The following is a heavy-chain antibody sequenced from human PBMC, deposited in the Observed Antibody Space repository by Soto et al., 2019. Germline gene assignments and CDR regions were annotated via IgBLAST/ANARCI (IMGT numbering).Heavy chain of an antibody. CDR2: IYYSGST. J-gene: IGHJ6*02. CDR3: ARDRCSSTSCYTGYYYGIDV. CDR1: GGSVSSGSYY. Sequence: QVQLQESGPGLVKPSETLSLTCTVSGGSVSSGSYYWSWIRQPPGKGLEWIGYIYYSGSTNYSPSLKSRVNISVDTSKNQFSLKLSSVTAADTAVYYCARDRCSSTSCYTGYYYGIDVWGQGTTVTVSS. D-gene: IGHD2-2*02. V-gene: IGHV4-61*01.